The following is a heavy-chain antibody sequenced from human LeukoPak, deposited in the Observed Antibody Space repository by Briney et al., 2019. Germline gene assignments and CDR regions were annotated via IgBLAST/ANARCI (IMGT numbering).Heavy chain of an antibody. Sequence: PGGSLRLSCAASGFTFSSYAMSWVRQAPGKGLEWVSAISGSGGSTYYADSVKGRFTISRDNSKNTLYLQMNSLRAEDTAVYYCAKDTPNVATTHGGFDYWGQGTLVTVSS. CDR1: GFTFSSYA. D-gene: IGHD5-12*01. J-gene: IGHJ4*02. V-gene: IGHV3-23*01. CDR3: AKDTPNVATTHGGFDY. CDR2: ISGSGGST.